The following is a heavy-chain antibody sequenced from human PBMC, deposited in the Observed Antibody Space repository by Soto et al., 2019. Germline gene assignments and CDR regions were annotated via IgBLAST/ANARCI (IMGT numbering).Heavy chain of an antibody. D-gene: IGHD3-10*01. CDR3: ARVVRGVYYYYYYGMDV. Sequence: SETLSLTCAVYGGSFSGYYWSWIRQPPGKGLEWIGEINHSGSTNYNPSLKSRVTISVDTSKNQFSLKLSSVTAADTAVYYCARVVRGVYYYYYYGMDVWGQGTTVTVSS. CDR2: INHSGST. V-gene: IGHV4-34*01. CDR1: GGSFSGYY. J-gene: IGHJ6*02.